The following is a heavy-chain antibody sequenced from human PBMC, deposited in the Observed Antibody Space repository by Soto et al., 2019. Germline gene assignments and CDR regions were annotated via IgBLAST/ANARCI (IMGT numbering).Heavy chain of an antibody. D-gene: IGHD2-8*01. CDR3: ARGYTNGVCPNWFDP. CDR1: GYTFATYA. V-gene: IGHV1-3*01. Sequence: ASVKVSCKASGYTFATYAMHWVRQAPGQRLEWMGWINAGNGNTKYSQKFQGRVTITRDTSASTAYMELSSLRSEDTAVYYCARGYTNGVCPNWFDPWGQGTLVTVSS. J-gene: IGHJ5*02. CDR2: INAGNGNT.